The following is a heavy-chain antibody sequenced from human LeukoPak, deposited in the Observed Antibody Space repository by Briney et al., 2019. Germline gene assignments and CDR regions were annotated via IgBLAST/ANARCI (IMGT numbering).Heavy chain of an antibody. V-gene: IGHV1-69*04. Sequence: ASVKVSCTASGGTFSSYAISWVRQAPGQGLEWMGRIIPILGIANYAQKFQGRVTITADKSTSTAYMELSSLRSGDTAVYYCARAPREYCRGGSCYGYFQHGGQGTLVTVSA. CDR3: ARAPREYCRGGSCYGYFQH. CDR2: IIPILGIA. CDR1: GGTFSSYA. D-gene: IGHD2-15*01. J-gene: IGHJ1*01.